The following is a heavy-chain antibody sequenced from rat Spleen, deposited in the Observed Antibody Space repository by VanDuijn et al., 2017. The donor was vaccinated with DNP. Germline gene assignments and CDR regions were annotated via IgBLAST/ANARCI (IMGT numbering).Heavy chain of an antibody. D-gene: IGHD5-1*01. Sequence: EVQLVESGGGLVQPGRSLKLSCAVSGFTFSNYGMHWIRQAPTKGLEWVASISPSGGSTYYRDSVKGRFTISRDDAKSTLYLQMNSLRSEDTATYYCARQTGIPFDYWGQGVMVTVSS. CDR2: ISPSGGST. J-gene: IGHJ2*01. CDR3: ARQTGIPFDY. CDR1: GFTFSNYG. V-gene: IGHV5-19*01.